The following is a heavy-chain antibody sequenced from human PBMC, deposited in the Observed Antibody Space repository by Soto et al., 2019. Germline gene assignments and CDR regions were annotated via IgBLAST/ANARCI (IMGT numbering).Heavy chain of an antibody. V-gene: IGHV4-31*03. CDR1: GGSISSGCYY. J-gene: IGHJ5*02. D-gene: IGHD3-22*01. CDR3: ARESTDYYYDSSGYHRNNWFDP. Sequence: SETLSLTCTVSGGSISSGCYYWSWIRQHPGKGLEWIGYIYYSGSTYYNPSLKSRVTISVDTSKNQFSLKLSSVTAADTAVYYCARESTDYYYDSSGYHRNNWFDPWGQGTLITVSS. CDR2: IYYSGST.